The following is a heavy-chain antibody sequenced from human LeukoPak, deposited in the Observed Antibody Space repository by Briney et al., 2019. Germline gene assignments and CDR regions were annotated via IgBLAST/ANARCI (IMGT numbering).Heavy chain of an antibody. CDR3: ARDLCSGGSCYYYYYMDV. J-gene: IGHJ6*03. CDR2: IYTSGST. D-gene: IGHD2-15*01. Sequence: PSETLSLTCTVSGGSISSYYWSWIWQPAGKGLEWIGRIYTSGSTNYNPSLKSRVTISVDKSKNQFSLKLSSVTAADTAVYYCARDLCSGGSCYYYYYMDVWGKGTTVTVSS. CDR1: GGSISSYY. V-gene: IGHV4-4*07.